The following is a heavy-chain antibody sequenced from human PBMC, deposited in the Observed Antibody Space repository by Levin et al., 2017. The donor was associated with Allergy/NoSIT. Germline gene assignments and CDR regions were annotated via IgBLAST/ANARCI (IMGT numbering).Heavy chain of an antibody. J-gene: IGHJ5*02. CDR1: GYTFTSYA. CDR3: ARDLGETGTMSLSTPLNWFDP. V-gene: IGHV7-4-1*02. D-gene: IGHD1-7*01. CDR2: INTNTGNP. Sequence: GASVKVSCKASGYTFTSYAMNWVRQAPGQGLEWMGWINTNTGNPTYAQGFTGRFVFSLDTSVSTAYLQISSLKAEDTAVYYCARDLGETGTMSLSTPLNWFDPWGQGTLVTVSS.